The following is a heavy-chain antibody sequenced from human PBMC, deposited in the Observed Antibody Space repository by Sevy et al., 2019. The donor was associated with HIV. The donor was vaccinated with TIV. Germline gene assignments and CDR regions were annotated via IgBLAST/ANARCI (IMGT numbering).Heavy chain of an antibody. V-gene: IGHV3-9*01. CDR3: VKDDGDDMIDY. CDR2: ISWNSASI. D-gene: IGHD4-17*01. J-gene: IGHJ4*02. Sequence: GGSLRLSCAGSGFSFDNYPMHWVRQAPGKGLEWVSGISWNSASIGYADSVKGRFTISRDNSKNSLYLQMNSLRAEDTALYYCVKDDGDDMIDYWGQGTLVTVSS. CDR1: GFSFDNYP.